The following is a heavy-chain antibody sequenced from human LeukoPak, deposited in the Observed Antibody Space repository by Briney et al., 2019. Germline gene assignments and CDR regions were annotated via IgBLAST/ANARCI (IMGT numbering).Heavy chain of an antibody. CDR2: IYYSGST. CDR3: ASFIAVAGLYYFDY. CDR1: GGSISSHY. Sequence: SETLSLTCTVSGGSISSHYWSWIRQPPGKGLEWIGYIYYSGSTNYNPSLKSRATISVDTSKNQFSLKLSSVTAAGTAVYYCASFIAVAGLYYFDYWGQGTLVTVSS. V-gene: IGHV4-59*11. D-gene: IGHD6-19*01. J-gene: IGHJ4*02.